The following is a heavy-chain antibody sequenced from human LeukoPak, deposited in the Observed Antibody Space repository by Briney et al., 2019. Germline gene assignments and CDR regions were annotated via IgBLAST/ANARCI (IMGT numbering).Heavy chain of an antibody. Sequence: GGSLRLSCAASGFIFSSYAMSWVRQAPGKGLEWVSGLGVSDGTAYYAESVKGRFTISRDNSRNTLYLQMNSLRADDTAVYYRAKQGGSYRYFDYWGQGTLVTVSS. J-gene: IGHJ4*02. CDR1: GFIFSSYA. D-gene: IGHD1-26*01. CDR3: AKQGGSYRYFDY. CDR2: LGVSDGTA. V-gene: IGHV3-23*01.